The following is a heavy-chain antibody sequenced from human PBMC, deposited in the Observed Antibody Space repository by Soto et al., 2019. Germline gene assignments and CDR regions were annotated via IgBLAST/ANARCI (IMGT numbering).Heavy chain of an antibody. Sequence: SVKVSRKGFGYSFTNYGISWVRQAPGQGLEWMGWISAYNGNTNYAQNLQGRVTMTTDTSTSTAYMELRSLRSDDTAVYYCSRVDVLRFLEWLSWGQGTLVTVSS. CDR3: SRVDVLRFLEWLS. D-gene: IGHD3-3*01. V-gene: IGHV1-18*04. CDR2: ISAYNGNT. J-gene: IGHJ4*02. CDR1: GYSFTNYG.